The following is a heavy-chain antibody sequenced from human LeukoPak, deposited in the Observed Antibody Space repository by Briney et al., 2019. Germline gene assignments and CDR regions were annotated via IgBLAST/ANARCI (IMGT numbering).Heavy chain of an antibody. D-gene: IGHD3-10*01. V-gene: IGHV3-30-3*01. CDR3: ARVRGKGHMVRAHAFDI. J-gene: IGHJ3*02. CDR1: GFTFSSYA. Sequence: GGSLRLSCAASGFTFSSYAMHWVRQAPGKGLEWVAVISYDGSNKYYADSVKGRFTISRDNSKNTLYLKMNSLRAEDTAVYYCARVRGKGHMVRAHAFDIWGQGTMVTVSS. CDR2: ISYDGSNK.